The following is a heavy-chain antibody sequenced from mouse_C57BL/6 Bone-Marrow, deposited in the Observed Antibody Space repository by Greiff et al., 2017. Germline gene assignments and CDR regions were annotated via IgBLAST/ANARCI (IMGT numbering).Heavy chain of an antibody. J-gene: IGHJ1*03. CDR1: GYTFTSYW. Sequence: VQLQQSGAELVKPGASVKLSCKASGYTFTSYWMHWVKQRPGQGLEWIGMIHPNSGSTNYNEKFKSKATLTVDKSSSTAYMQLSSLTSEDSAVYCCARIITTVGFDVWGTGTTVTVSS. D-gene: IGHD1-1*01. CDR3: ARIITTVGFDV. V-gene: IGHV1-64*01. CDR2: IHPNSGST.